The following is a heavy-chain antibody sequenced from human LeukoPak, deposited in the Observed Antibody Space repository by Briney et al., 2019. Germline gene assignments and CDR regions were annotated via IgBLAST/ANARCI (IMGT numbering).Heavy chain of an antibody. CDR3: ARYCSGTSCHRPFDS. D-gene: IGHD2-2*01. J-gene: IGHJ4*02. CDR1: GGSIRGGDHY. V-gene: IGHV4-30-4*01. Sequence: SQTLSLTCNVSGGSIRGGDHYWSWIRQPPGKGLGWIGYIYFSGSTYHNPSLKSRVTISIDTSKSQFSLRLSSVTAADTAIYYCARYCSGTSCHRPFDSWGPGTLVTVSS. CDR2: IYFSGST.